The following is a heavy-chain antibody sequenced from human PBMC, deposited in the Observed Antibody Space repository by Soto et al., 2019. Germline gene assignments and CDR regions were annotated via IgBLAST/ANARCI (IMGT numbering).Heavy chain of an antibody. CDR3: ARNKRDLRFWEWSYYFAS. D-gene: IGHD3-3*01. Sequence: GGSLRLSCAVSRFTFSSYGMNWVRQAPGKGLEWVSSISDDGDSTYYADSVKGRFTVSRDNSKNTLYLQVNSLRAEDTAVYYCARNKRDLRFWEWSYYFASWGQGTRLT. V-gene: IGHV3-23*01. CDR1: RFTFSSYG. J-gene: IGHJ4*02. CDR2: ISDDGDST.